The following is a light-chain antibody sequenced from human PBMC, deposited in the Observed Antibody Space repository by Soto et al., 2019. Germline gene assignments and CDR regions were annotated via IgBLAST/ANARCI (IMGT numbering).Light chain of an antibody. Sequence: EIVLTQSPGTLSLSPGERATFSCRTSQTVNTEFLAWYQQKPGLAPRLLIHGTSNRATGIPDRFSGSGSGTDYPLSISALEPEDFAVYYCQRHGSSPPYAFGQGTKLEI. CDR2: GTS. CDR1: QTVNTEF. CDR3: QRHGSSPPYA. V-gene: IGKV3-20*01. J-gene: IGKJ2*01.